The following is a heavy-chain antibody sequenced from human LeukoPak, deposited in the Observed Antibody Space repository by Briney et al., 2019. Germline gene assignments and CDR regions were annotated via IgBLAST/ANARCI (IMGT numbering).Heavy chain of an antibody. V-gene: IGHV3-23*01. J-gene: IGHJ4*02. D-gene: IGHD6-6*01. CDR2: ISGSGGST. CDR1: GFTFSSFA. Sequence: HPGGSLRLSCEASGFTFSSFAMSWVRQAPGKGLEWVSAISGSGGSTYYADSVKGRFTISRDNSKNTLYLQMNSLRAEDTAVYYCAKVRIAARPFFDYWGQGTLVTVSS. CDR3: AKVRIAARPFFDY.